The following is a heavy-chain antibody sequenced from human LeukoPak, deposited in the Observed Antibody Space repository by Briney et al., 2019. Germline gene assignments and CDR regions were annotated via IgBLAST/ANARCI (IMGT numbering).Heavy chain of an antibody. CDR1: GFTFSSYA. D-gene: IGHD3-10*01. J-gene: IGHJ4*02. CDR2: ISYDGSNK. Sequence: GGSLRLSCAASGFTFSSYAMHWVRQAPGKGLEWVAVISYDGSNKYYADSVKGRFTISRDNSKNTLYLQMNSLRAEDTAVYYCVRDSAPYYYGSGSYYILDYWGQGTLVTVSS. CDR3: VRDSAPYYYGSGSYYILDY. V-gene: IGHV3-30*04.